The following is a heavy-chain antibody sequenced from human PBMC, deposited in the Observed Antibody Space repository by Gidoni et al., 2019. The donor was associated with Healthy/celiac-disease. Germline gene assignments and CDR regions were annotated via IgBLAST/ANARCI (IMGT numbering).Heavy chain of an antibody. Sequence: QVQLQQWGAGLLKPSETLSLTCAVYGGSFSGYYWSWIRQPPGKGLEWIGEINHSGSTNYNPSLKSRVTISVDTSKNQFSLKLSSVTAADTAVYYCARWSSGWFFDYWGQGTLVTVSS. V-gene: IGHV4-34*01. J-gene: IGHJ4*02. D-gene: IGHD6-19*01. CDR2: INHSGST. CDR3: ARWSSGWFFDY. CDR1: GGSFSGYY.